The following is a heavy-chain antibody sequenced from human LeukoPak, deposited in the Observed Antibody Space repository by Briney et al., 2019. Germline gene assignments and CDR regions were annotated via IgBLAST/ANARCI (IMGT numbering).Heavy chain of an antibody. CDR1: GYSISSGYY. CDR2: IYHSGST. Sequence: SETLSLTCTVSGYSISSGYYWGWIRQPPGKGLEWIGSIYHSGSTYYNPSLKSRVTMSVDTSKNQFSLKLSSVTAADTAVYYCARSGYSSGWLPRGDYYYYMDVWGKGTTVTISS. CDR3: ARSGYSSGWLPRGDYYYYMDV. D-gene: IGHD6-19*01. V-gene: IGHV4-38-2*02. J-gene: IGHJ6*03.